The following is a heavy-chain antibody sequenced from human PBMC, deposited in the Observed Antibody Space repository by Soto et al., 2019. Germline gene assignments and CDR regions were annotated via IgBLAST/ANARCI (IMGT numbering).Heavy chain of an antibody. D-gene: IGHD2-21*02. CDR2: ISYDGTNK. Sequence: PGGSLRLSCAASGFTFSSYGMHWVRQAPGKGLEWVAVISYDGTNKYYADSVKGRFTISRDNSKNTLYLQMNSLRAEDTAVYYCAKGRVTTPVGYFDYWGQGTLVTVSS. CDR3: AKGRVTTPVGYFDY. CDR1: GFTFSSYG. V-gene: IGHV3-30*18. J-gene: IGHJ4*02.